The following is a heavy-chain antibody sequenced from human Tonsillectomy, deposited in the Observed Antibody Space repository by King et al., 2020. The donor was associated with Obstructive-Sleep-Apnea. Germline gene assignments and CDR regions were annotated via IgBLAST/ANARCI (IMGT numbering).Heavy chain of an antibody. D-gene: IGHD5-24*01. Sequence: VQLQESGPGLVKPSETLSLTCTVSGYSISSGYYWGWIRQPPGKGLEWIGSIYHSGSTYYNPSLKSRVTISVDTSQNQFSLKLSSVTAADPAVYYCARGRVEIATNTAAFDIWGQGTMVTVSS. CDR3: ARGRVEIATNTAAFDI. CDR2: IYHSGST. J-gene: IGHJ3*02. CDR1: GYSISSGYY. V-gene: IGHV4-38-2*02.